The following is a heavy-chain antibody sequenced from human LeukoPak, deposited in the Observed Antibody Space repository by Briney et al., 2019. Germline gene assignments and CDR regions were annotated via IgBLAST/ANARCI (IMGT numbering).Heavy chain of an antibody. J-gene: IGHJ4*02. CDR3: ARGGHYDFWSGYSSL. Sequence: PSETLSLTCTVSGYSISSGYYWGWIRQPPGKGLEWIGSIYHSGSTYYNPSLKSRVTISVDTSKNQFSLKLSSVTAADTAVYYCARGGHYDFWSGYSSLWGQGTLVTVSS. D-gene: IGHD3-3*01. CDR2: IYHSGST. CDR1: GYSISSGYY. V-gene: IGHV4-38-2*02.